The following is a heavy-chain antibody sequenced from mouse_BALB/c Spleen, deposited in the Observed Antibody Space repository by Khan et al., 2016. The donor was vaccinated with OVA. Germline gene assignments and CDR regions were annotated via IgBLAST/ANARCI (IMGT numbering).Heavy chain of an antibody. J-gene: IGHJ3*01. D-gene: IGHD2-2*01. CDR3: VRGGYGGFAY. Sequence: QVRLQQSGGDLMKPGASVKISCKATGYTFSSYWIEWVKQRPGHGLEWIGQIFPGSVSTTYHEKFKGKDTFTADTSSNTAYMQLSSLTSEDSAAYDCVRGGYGGFAYWGQGTLVTVSA. V-gene: IGHV1-9*01. CDR1: GYTFSSYW. CDR2: IFPGSVST.